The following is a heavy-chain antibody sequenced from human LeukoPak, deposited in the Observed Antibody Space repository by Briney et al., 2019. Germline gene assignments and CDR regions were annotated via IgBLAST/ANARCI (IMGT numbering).Heavy chain of an antibody. CDR2: ISAYNGNT. V-gene: IGHV1-18*01. Sequence: GASVKVSCKASGYTFTSYGISWVRQAPGQGREGMGWISAYNGNTNYAQKLQGRVNINTDTSTSTAYMELRSLRSDDTAVYYCARDLVSCSSTSCHHPYYFDYWGQGTLVTVSS. CDR3: ARDLVSCSSTSCHHPYYFDY. D-gene: IGHD2-2*01. J-gene: IGHJ4*02. CDR1: GYTFTSYG.